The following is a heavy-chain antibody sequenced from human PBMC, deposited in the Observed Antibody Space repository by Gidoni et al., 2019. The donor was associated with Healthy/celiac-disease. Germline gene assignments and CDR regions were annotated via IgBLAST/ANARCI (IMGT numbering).Heavy chain of an antibody. CDR3: ARDAHYYGSGSYWYFDL. J-gene: IGHJ2*01. CDR2: INWNGGST. D-gene: IGHD3-10*01. CDR1: GFTFDDYG. Sequence: EVQLVASGGGVVRPGGSLRLSCSASGFTFDDYGMSWVRQAPGKGLEWVSGINWNGGSTGYADSVKGRFTISRDNAKNSLYLQMNSLRAEDTALYYCARDAHYYGSGSYWYFDLWGRGTLVTVSS. V-gene: IGHV3-20*04.